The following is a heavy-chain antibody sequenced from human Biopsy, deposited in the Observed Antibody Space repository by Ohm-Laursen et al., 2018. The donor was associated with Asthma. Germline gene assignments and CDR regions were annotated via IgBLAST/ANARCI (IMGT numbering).Heavy chain of an antibody. D-gene: IGHD5-12*01. CDR3: ARGYSGSDRIVYYYSGLEV. CDR1: GDSFSNYA. V-gene: IGHV1-69*13. Sequence: ASVKVSCKASGDSFSNYAISWVRQAPGQGLEWMGGLIPVLGTPGHAQMFEGRVTITADESTSTAYMELSSLSSEDTAVYYCARGYSGSDRIVYYYSGLEVWGQGTTVTVSS. CDR2: LIPVLGTP. J-gene: IGHJ6*02.